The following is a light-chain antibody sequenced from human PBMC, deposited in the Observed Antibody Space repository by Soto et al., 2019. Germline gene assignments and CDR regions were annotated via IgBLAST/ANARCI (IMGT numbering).Light chain of an antibody. CDR1: FSDVGSTYNY. J-gene: IGLJ2*01. CDR3: SSYSTTDAILV. CDR2: EVT. V-gene: IGLV2-14*01. Sequence: QSVLTQPASVSGSPGQSITISCTGTFSDVGSTYNYVSWYQQHPDAAPKLVIYEVTYRPSGVSNRFSASKSGNVASLTISGLQPEDEARYYCSSYSTTDAILVFGGGTKLTVL.